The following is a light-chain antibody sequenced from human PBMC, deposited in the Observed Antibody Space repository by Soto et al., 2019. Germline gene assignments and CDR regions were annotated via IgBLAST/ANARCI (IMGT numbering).Light chain of an antibody. CDR1: SSNIGAGYP. J-gene: IGLJ1*01. CDR3: SAWDNSLNGYV. V-gene: IGLV1-40*01. Sequence: QSVLTQPPSVSGAPGQRVTISCTGSSSNIGAGYPVHWYQQLPGTAPKLLVAGNRPSGVPDRFSVSKSGASASLAITGLQAEDGADFYCSAWDNSLNGYVFGPGTKLTVL. CDR2: G.